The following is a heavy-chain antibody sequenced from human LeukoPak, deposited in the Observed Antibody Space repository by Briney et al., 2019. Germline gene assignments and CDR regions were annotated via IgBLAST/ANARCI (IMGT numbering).Heavy chain of an antibody. CDR1: GGSISSYY. CDR2: IYTSGST. J-gene: IGHJ6*03. CDR3: ARRSPMLRYYYYMDV. D-gene: IGHD2-8*01. V-gene: IGHV4-4*09. Sequence: SETLSLTCTVSGGSISSYYWSWIRRPPGKGLGWIGYIYTSGSTNYNPSLKSRVTISVDTSKNQFSLKLSSVTAADTAVYYCARRSPMLRYYYYMDVWGKGTTVTVSS.